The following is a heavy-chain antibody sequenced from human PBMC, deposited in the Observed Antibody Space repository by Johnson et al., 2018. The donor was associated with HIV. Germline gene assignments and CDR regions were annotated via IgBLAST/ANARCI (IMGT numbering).Heavy chain of an antibody. V-gene: IGHV3-33*06. CDR1: GFTFSSFG. CDR3: AKESAFDI. J-gene: IGHJ3*02. Sequence: VQLVESGGGVVQPGRSLRLSCAASGFTFSSFGMHWVRQAPGKGLEWVAVIWYDGSDKYYADSVKGRFTISRDNSKNTLYLQMNSLRAEDTAVYYCAKESAFDIWGQGTMVTVSS. CDR2: IWYDGSDK.